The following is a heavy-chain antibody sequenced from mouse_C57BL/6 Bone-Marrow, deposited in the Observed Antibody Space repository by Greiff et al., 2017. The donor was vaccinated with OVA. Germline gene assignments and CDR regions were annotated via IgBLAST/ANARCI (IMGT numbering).Heavy chain of an antibody. D-gene: IGHD2-4*01. V-gene: IGHV1-52*01. Sequence: QVQLQQPGAELVRPGSSVKLSCKASGYTFTSYWMHWVKQRPIQGLEWIGNIDPSDSETHYNQKFKDKATLTVDKSSSTAYMQLSSLTSEDSAVYDCARGDDYEDPWFAYWGQGTLVTVSA. CDR1: GYTFTSYW. CDR3: ARGDDYEDPWFAY. CDR2: IDPSDSET. J-gene: IGHJ3*01.